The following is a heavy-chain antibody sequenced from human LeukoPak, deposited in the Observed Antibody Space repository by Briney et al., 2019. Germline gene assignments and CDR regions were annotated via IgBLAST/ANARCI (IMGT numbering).Heavy chain of an antibody. CDR2: IIPIFGTA. V-gene: IGHV1-69*05. CDR3: ARDSGSDASDI. Sequence: SVKVSCKASGGTFSSYPISWVRQAPGQGLEWMGRIIPIFGTANYAQKFQGRVTITTDESTSTAYMELSSLRSEDTAVYYCARDSGSDASDIWGQGTMVTVSS. J-gene: IGHJ3*02. CDR1: GGTFSSYP. D-gene: IGHD3-10*01.